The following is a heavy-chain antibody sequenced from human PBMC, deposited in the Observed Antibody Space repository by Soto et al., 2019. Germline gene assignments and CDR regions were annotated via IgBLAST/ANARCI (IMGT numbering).Heavy chain of an antibody. J-gene: IGHJ4*02. CDR1: GGTFSSYA. D-gene: IGHD6-13*01. CDR3: AKDPLAPGIASSN. V-gene: IGHV1-69*05. Sequence: SVKFSCKASGGTFSSYAISWVRQAPGQGLEWMGGIIPIFGTANYAQKFQGRFTISRDNSKNTLYLQMNSLRAEDTAVYYCAKDPLAPGIASSNWGQGTLVTVSS. CDR2: IIPIFGTA.